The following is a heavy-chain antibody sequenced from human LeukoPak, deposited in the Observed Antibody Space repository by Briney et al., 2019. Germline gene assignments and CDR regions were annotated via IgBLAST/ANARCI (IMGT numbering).Heavy chain of an antibody. CDR2: IYYSGST. D-gene: IGHD4-11*01. Sequence: SETVSLTCTVSGTSISGYYWSWIRQPPGKGLEWIGYIYYSGSTNYNPSLKSRVTISVDTSKNQFSLKLSSVTAADTAVYYCARHYSNYVGWFDPWGQGTLATVSS. CDR1: GTSISGYY. J-gene: IGHJ5*02. CDR3: ARHYSNYVGWFDP. V-gene: IGHV4-59*01.